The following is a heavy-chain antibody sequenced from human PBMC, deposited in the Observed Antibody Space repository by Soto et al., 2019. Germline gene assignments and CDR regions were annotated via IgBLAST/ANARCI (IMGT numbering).Heavy chain of an antibody. D-gene: IGHD6-19*01. Sequence: EVQLLESGGGLVQPGGSLRLSCAASGFTFSSYAMSWVRQAPGKGLEWVSAISGSGISTYYADSVKGRFTISRDNSKNTLYLQVNSLRAEDTAVYYCAEDLGYSTGWEPFDYWGQGTLVTVSS. V-gene: IGHV3-23*01. J-gene: IGHJ4*02. CDR2: ISGSGIST. CDR3: AEDLGYSTGWEPFDY. CDR1: GFTFSSYA.